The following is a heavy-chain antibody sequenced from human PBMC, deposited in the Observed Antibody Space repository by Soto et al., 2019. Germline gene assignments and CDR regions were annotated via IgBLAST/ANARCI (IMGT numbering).Heavy chain of an antibody. J-gene: IGHJ4*02. Sequence: QVQLVQSGAEVKKPGASVKVSCKASGYTFTNFGISWVRQAPGQGLEWMGWISAYNGNTNYAQNFQGRVTMTTDTSTSPAYMELRSLGTDDTAVYYCARRGTPIDYWGQGTLVTVSS. D-gene: IGHD3-16*01. CDR1: GYTFTNFG. CDR2: ISAYNGNT. CDR3: ARRGTPIDY. V-gene: IGHV1-18*01.